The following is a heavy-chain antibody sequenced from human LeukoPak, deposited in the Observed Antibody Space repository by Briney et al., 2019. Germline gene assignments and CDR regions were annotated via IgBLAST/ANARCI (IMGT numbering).Heavy chain of an antibody. V-gene: IGHV4-39*01. D-gene: IGHD5-24*01. CDR3: ARYEEEDGQNAKTVDY. J-gene: IGHJ4*02. CDR2: IYYSGST. Sequence: SETLSLTCTVSGGSISSSSYYWGWIRQPPGKGLEWIGSIYYSGSTYYNPSLKSRVTISVDTSKNQFSLKLSSVTAADTAVYYCARYEEEDGQNAKTVDYWGQGTLVTVSS. CDR1: GGSISSSSYY.